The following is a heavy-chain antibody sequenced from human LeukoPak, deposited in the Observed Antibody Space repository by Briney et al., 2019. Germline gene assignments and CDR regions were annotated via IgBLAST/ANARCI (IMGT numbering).Heavy chain of an antibody. CDR3: ARVGCSSTRCYFLHWFDP. CDR2: IYTSRTT. CDR1: GGSIGRFY. D-gene: IGHD2-2*01. Sequence: SQTLSLTCTVSGGSIGRFYWSWIRQPPGKGLEWIGNIYTSRTTNYNTSLTSRVTISVDTSKNQSSLKLSSVTAADTAVYYCARVGCSSTRCYFLHWFDPWGQGTLVTVSS. V-gene: IGHV4-4*08. J-gene: IGHJ5*02.